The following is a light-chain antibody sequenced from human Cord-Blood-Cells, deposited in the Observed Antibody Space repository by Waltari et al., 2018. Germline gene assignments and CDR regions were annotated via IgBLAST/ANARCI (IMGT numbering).Light chain of an antibody. Sequence: DIQMTQSPSTLSASVGDRVPITCRASQSISSWLAWYQQKPGKAPKLLIYKASSLESGVPSRFSGSGSGTEFTLTISSLQPDDFATYYCQQYNSDSITFGQGTRLEIK. CDR1: QSISSW. V-gene: IGKV1-5*03. CDR2: KAS. CDR3: QQYNSDSIT. J-gene: IGKJ5*01.